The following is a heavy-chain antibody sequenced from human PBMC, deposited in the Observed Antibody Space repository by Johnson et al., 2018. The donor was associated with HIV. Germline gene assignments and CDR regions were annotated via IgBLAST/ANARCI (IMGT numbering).Heavy chain of an antibody. J-gene: IGHJ3*01. CDR3: AKDLGAAELTPDVFDL. D-gene: IGHD1-7*01. CDR2: ISSSGSTI. CDR1: GFTFSSYD. Sequence: VQLVESGGGVVQPGRSLRLSCVGSGFTFSSYDMHWVRQVSGKGLEWVSYISSSGSTIYYADSVKGRFTISRDNTKNTLHLQMNSLRIDDTGVYYCAKDLGAAELTPDVFDLWGQGTMVTVSS. V-gene: IGHV3-48*03.